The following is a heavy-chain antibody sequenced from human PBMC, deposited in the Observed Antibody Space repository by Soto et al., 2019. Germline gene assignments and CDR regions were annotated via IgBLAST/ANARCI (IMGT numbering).Heavy chain of an antibody. Sequence: SVKVSCKASGGTFSSYAISWVRQAPGQGLEWMGGIIPIFGTANYAQKFQGRVTITADESTSTAYMELSSLRSEDTAVYYCASGGGKTYYSDSSGYDDAFDSCGQVTMVSVSS. CDR1: GGTFSSYA. CDR3: ASGGGKTYYSDSSGYDDAFDS. J-gene: IGHJ3*02. D-gene: IGHD3-22*01. CDR2: IIPIFGTA. V-gene: IGHV1-69*13.